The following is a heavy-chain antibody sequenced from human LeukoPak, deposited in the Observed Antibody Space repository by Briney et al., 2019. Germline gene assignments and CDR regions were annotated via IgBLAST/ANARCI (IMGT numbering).Heavy chain of an antibody. CDR3: ARWVFSSGWYSFDY. CDR2: IYTSGST. J-gene: IGHJ4*02. CDR1: GGSISSYY. Sequence: KPWETLSLTCTVSGGSISSYYWSWIRQPAGKGLEWIGRIYTSGSTNYSPSLKSRVTMSVDTSKNQFSLKQSSVTAADTAVYYCARWVFSSGWYSFDYWGQGTLVTVSS. D-gene: IGHD6-19*01. V-gene: IGHV4-4*07.